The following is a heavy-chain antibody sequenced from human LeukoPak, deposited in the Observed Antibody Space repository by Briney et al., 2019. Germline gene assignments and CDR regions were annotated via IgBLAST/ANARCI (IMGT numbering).Heavy chain of an antibody. CDR1: GGSISSGDYY. J-gene: IGHJ5*02. CDR2: NYYSGST. CDR3: ARDYTTVTLSRGWFDP. Sequence: SETLSLTCTVSGGSISSGDYYWSWISQAPGKGLEWIRYNYYSGSTYYNPSLKSRVTISVDTSKNQFSLKLSSVTAADTAVYYCARDYTTVTLSRGWFDPWGQGTLVTVSS. V-gene: IGHV4-30-4*08. D-gene: IGHD4-11*01.